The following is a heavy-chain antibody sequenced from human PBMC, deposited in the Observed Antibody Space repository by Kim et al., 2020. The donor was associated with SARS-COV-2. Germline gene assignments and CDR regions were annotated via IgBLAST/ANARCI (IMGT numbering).Heavy chain of an antibody. CDR2: ICYDGSNI. Sequence: GGSLRLSCAASGFTFSNYGMHWVRQAPGKGLEWVSGICYDGSNIYYADSVKGRFTISRDNSKNTLYLQMNSLRAGDTALYYCARPGGVADPPVFYYYG. CDR3: ARPGGVADPPVFYYYG. V-gene: IGHV3-33*01. J-gene: IGHJ6*01. CDR1: GFTFSNYG. D-gene: IGHD3-16*01.